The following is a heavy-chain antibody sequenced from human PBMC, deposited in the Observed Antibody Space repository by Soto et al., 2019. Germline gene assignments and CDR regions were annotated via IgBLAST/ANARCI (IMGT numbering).Heavy chain of an antibody. D-gene: IGHD2-8*01. CDR3: AKDATAVNGVWDPFDM. CDR2: VGGSDTDK. V-gene: IGHV3-23*01. J-gene: IGHJ3*02. Sequence: EVQLLESGGGVVQPGGSLRLSCAASGFTFSAYAMSWVRQAPGKGLQWVSGVGGSDTDKHYVDSVRGRFTVSRDNSKNTLYLQMNSLRADDTAVYYCAKDATAVNGVWDPFDMWGQGTEVTVSS. CDR1: GFTFSAYA.